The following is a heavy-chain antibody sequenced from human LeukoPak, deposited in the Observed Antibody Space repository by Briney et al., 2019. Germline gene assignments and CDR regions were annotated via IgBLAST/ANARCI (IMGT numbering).Heavy chain of an antibody. Sequence: PSETLSLTCTVSGGSISSGGYYWSWIRQHPGKGLEWIGYIYYSGSTYYNPSLKSRVTISVDTSKNQFSLKLSSVTAADTAVYYCASRGYCSGGSCYPYYYYYGMDVWGQGTTVTVSS. CDR2: IYYSGST. D-gene: IGHD2-15*01. J-gene: IGHJ6*02. CDR1: GGSISSGGYY. CDR3: ASRGYCSGGSCYPYYYYYGMDV. V-gene: IGHV4-31*03.